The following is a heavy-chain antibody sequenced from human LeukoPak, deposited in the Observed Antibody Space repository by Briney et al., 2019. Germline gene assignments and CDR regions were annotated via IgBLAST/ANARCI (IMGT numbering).Heavy chain of an antibody. D-gene: IGHD3-3*01. CDR3: AKGNRIMIFGVVIPDYYYGMDV. V-gene: IGHV3-23*01. J-gene: IGHJ6*02. Sequence: SGGSLRLSCAASGFTFSSYAMSWVRQAPGKGLEWVSAISGSGGSTYYADSVKGRFTISRDNSKNTLYLQMHSLRAEDTAVYYCAKGNRIMIFGVVIPDYYYGMDVWGQGNPGHRLL. CDR1: GFTFSSYA. CDR2: ISGSGGST.